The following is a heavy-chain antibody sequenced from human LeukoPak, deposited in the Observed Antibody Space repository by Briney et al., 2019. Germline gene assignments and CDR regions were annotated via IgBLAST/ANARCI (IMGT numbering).Heavy chain of an antibody. CDR3: ARRGDSSSWYDY. Sequence: PSETLSLTCAVSGGSISSGGYSWSWIRQPPGKGLEWIGEINHSGSTNYNPSLKSRVTISVDTSKNQFSLKLSSVTAADTAVYYCARRGDSSSWYDYWGQGTLVTVSS. CDR1: GGSISSGGYS. J-gene: IGHJ4*02. D-gene: IGHD6-13*01. CDR2: INHSGST. V-gene: IGHV4-30-2*01.